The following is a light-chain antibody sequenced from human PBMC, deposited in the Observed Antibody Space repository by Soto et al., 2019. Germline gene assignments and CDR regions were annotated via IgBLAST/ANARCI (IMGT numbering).Light chain of an antibody. J-gene: IGKJ2*01. CDR2: DAS. CDR3: QQYNSYPMYT. Sequence: IQMTQSPSTLSASVGDRVTITCRASQSVSSWLAWYQQKPGKAPKLLIYDASSLESGVPSRFSGSGSGTEFTLTISSLQPDDFATYYCQQYNSYPMYTFGQGIKLEIQ. CDR1: QSVSSW. V-gene: IGKV1-5*01.